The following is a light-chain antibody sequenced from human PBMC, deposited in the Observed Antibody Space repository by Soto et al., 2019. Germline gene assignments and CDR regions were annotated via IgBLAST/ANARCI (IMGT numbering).Light chain of an antibody. CDR1: SSDVGAYDY. CDR3: TSYTSSGNYV. J-gene: IGLJ1*01. CDR2: DVS. Sequence: QSALTQPASVSGSPGQSIAISCTGTSSDVGAYDYVSWYQQHPGKAPKLMIYDVSNRPSGVSNRFSGSKSANTASLTISGLQAEDEADYYYTSYTSSGNYVFGTGTKVTVL. V-gene: IGLV2-14*01.